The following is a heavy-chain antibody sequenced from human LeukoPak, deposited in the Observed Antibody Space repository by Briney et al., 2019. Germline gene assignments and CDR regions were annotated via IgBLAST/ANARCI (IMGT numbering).Heavy chain of an antibody. CDR3: ARVMGTHCSSTSCFETGDYYYYGMDV. V-gene: IGHV4-59*01. D-gene: IGHD2-2*01. CDR1: GGSISSYY. J-gene: IGHJ6*02. CDR2: IYYSGST. Sequence: SETLSLTCTVSGGSISSYYWSWIRQPPGKGLEWIGYIYYSGSTNYNPSLKSRVTISVDTSKNQFSLKLSSVTAADTAVYYCARVMGTHCSSTSCFETGDYYYYGMDVWGQGTTVTVSS.